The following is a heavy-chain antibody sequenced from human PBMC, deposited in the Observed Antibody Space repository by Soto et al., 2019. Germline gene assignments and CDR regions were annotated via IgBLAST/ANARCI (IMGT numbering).Heavy chain of an antibody. CDR1: SASISSSNW. D-gene: IGHD2-15*01. Sequence: SETLSLTCAVSSASISSSNWWSWVRQPPGKGLEWIGEIYHSGSTNYNPSLKSRVTISVDKSEDQFSLKLNSVTAADTAVYYCARADFRGSICCSSPNWFDPWGQGSLVTVSS. J-gene: IGHJ5*02. V-gene: IGHV4-4*02. CDR3: ARADFRGSICCSSPNWFDP. CDR2: IYHSGST.